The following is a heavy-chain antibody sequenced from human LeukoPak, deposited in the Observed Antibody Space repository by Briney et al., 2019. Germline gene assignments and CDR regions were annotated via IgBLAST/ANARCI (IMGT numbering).Heavy chain of an antibody. V-gene: IGHV3-30*18. CDR2: ISYDGSNK. Sequence: GGSLRLSCAASGFTFSSYGMHWVRQAPGKGLEWVAVISYDGSNKYYADSVKGRFTISRDNSKNTLYLQMNSLRAEDTAVYYCAKDTVTQYYFDYWGQGTLVTVSS. D-gene: IGHD4-17*01. J-gene: IGHJ4*02. CDR3: AKDTVTQYYFDY. CDR1: GFTFSSYG.